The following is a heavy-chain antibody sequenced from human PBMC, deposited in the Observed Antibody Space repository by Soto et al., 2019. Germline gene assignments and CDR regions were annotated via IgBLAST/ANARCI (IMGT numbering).Heavy chain of an antibody. D-gene: IGHD6-13*01. CDR1: GYTFTSYA. CDR3: ARAGTFDY. J-gene: IGHJ4*02. Sequence: ASVKVSCKASGYTFTSYAMHWVRQAPGQRLEWMGWINAGNGNTKYLQKFQGRVTITRDTSASTAYMELSSLRSEDTAVYYCARAGTFDYWGQGTLVTVSS. CDR2: INAGNGNT. V-gene: IGHV1-3*01.